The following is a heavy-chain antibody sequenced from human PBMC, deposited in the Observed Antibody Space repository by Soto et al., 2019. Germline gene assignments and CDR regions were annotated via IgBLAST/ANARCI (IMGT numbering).Heavy chain of an antibody. CDR2: ISYDGSNK. V-gene: IGHV3-30*18. Sequence: PGGSLRLSCAASGFTFSSYGMHWVRQAPGKGLEWVAVISYDGSNKYYADSVKGRFTISRDNSKNTLYLQMNSLRAEDTAVYYCAKSAGRIVVVPAAISYWGQGTLVTVSS. D-gene: IGHD2-2*01. J-gene: IGHJ4*02. CDR3: AKSAGRIVVVPAAISY. CDR1: GFTFSSYG.